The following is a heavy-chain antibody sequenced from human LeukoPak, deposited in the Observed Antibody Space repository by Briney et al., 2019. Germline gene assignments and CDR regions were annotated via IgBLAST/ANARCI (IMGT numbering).Heavy chain of an antibody. CDR3: AREQWLRTGYFDY. Sequence: SETLSLTCTVSGGSISSGSYYWSWIRQPAGKGLEWIGRIYTSGSTNYNPSLKSRVTISVDTSKNQFSLKLSSVTAADTAVYYCAREQWLRTGYFDYWGQGTLVTVSS. V-gene: IGHV4-61*02. D-gene: IGHD6-19*01. CDR1: GGSISSGSYY. CDR2: IYTSGST. J-gene: IGHJ4*02.